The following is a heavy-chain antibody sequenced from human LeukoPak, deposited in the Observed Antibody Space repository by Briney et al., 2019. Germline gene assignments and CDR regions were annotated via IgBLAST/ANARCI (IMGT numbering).Heavy chain of an antibody. CDR2: ISSSGSTI. D-gene: IGHD3-22*01. CDR1: GFTFSDYY. Sequence: GGSLRLPCAASGFTFSDYYMSWIRQAPGKGLEWVSYISSSGSTIYYADSVKGRFTISRDNVKNSLYLQMNSLRAEDTAVYYCARDHYDTPTGYWGQGTLVTVSS. J-gene: IGHJ4*02. V-gene: IGHV3-11*01. CDR3: ARDHYDTPTGY.